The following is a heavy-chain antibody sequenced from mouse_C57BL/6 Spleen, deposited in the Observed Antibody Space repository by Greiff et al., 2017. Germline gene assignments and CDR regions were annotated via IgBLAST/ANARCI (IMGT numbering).Heavy chain of an antibody. J-gene: IGHJ3*01. CDR1: GFTFSSYG. V-gene: IGHV5-6*01. CDR3: ARPYGSSLAWFAY. Sequence: EVHLVESGGDLVKPGGSLKLSCAASGFTFSSYGMSWVRQTPDTRLEWVATISSGGSYTYYPDSVKGRFTISRDHAQNTLYLQMSSLKSEDTAMYYCARPYGSSLAWFAYWCQGTLVTVSA. CDR2: ISSGGSYT. D-gene: IGHD1-1*01.